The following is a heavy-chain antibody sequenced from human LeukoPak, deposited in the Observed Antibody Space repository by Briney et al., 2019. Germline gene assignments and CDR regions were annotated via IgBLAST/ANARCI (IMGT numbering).Heavy chain of an antibody. CDR2: ISSSSSYT. Sequence: GGSLRLSCAASGFTFSDYYMSWIRQAPGKGLEWVSYISSSSSYTNYADSVKGRFSISRDNAKNSLYLQMNSLRAEDTAVYYCARTYGSSGLGYFDLWGRGTLVTVSS. CDR1: GFTFSDYY. D-gene: IGHD6-13*01. CDR3: ARTYGSSGLGYFDL. V-gene: IGHV3-11*03. J-gene: IGHJ2*01.